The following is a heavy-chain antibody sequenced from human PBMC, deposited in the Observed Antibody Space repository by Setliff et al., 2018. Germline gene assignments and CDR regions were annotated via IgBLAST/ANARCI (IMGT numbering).Heavy chain of an antibody. D-gene: IGHD3-16*01. Sequence: SETLSLTCTVSGGSISSYYWSWIRQPPGKGLEWIGYIYYSGSTNYNPSLESRVTIPVDTSKNQFSLRLNSATAADTAVCYCARLRGAFDYWGQGTLVTVSS. CDR3: ARLRGAFDY. V-gene: IGHV4-59*01. CDR2: IYYSGST. CDR1: GGSISSYY. J-gene: IGHJ4*02.